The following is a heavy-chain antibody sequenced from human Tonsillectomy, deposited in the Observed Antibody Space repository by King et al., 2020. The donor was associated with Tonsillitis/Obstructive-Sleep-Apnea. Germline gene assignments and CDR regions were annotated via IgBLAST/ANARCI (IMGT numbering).Heavy chain of an antibody. Sequence: VQLVESGGGLVQPGGSLRLSCAASGFTFSDYAMSWVRQAPGKGLQWVSAISGSGSATYYADSVKGRFTISRDNSKSTLYLQMNSLRADDTAVYYCAKGLDCSSASCYYHWGQGTLVTVSS. CDR3: AKGLDCSSASCYYH. D-gene: IGHD2-2*01. J-gene: IGHJ5*02. V-gene: IGHV3-23*04. CDR2: ISGSGSAT. CDR1: GFTFSDYA.